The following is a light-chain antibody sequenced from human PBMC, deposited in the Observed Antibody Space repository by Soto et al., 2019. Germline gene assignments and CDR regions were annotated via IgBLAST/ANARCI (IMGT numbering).Light chain of an antibody. J-gene: IGLJ3*02. CDR3: SAYTSSSTLAV. CDR1: SSDVGGYNY. V-gene: IGLV2-14*01. CDR2: DVS. Sequence: QSALTQPASVSGSPGQSITISCTGTSSDVGGYNYVSWYQQHPGKAPKLMIYDVSNRPSGVSNRFSGSKSGNKASLTISGLQADDEACYYCSAYTSSSTLAVFGGGTKVNLL.